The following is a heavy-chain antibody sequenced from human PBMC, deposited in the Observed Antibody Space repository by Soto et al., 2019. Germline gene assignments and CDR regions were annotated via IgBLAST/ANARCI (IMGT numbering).Heavy chain of an antibody. CDR1: GYSFTYYS. V-gene: IGHV5-51*01. CDR3: ASFSSSGPT. Sequence: GESLKVSCKASGYSFTYYSIGWVRQMPGKDLEWIGIIYPDDSETRYSPSFQGQVTISADQSISTAYLQWSSLRAEDTAVYYCASFSSSGPTWGQGTLVTVSS. CDR2: IYPDDSET. J-gene: IGHJ5*02. D-gene: IGHD6-6*01.